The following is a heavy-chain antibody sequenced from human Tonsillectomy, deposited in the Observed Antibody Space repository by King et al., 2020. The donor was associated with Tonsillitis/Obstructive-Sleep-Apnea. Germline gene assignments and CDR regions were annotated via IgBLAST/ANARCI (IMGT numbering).Heavy chain of an antibody. CDR2: VIPILGTA. V-gene: IGHV1-69*12. J-gene: IGHJ6*03. D-gene: IGHD5-12*01. Sequence: QLVQSGAEVKKPGSSLKVSCKASVGTFSRYAISWVRQAPGQVLEWRGGVIPILGTANYAQKFQDRGTITADVSTSTAYMEMSSLRSEDTAVYYCAREFTKEATVSYFYYYMDVWGKGTTVTVSS. CDR1: VGTFSRYA. CDR3: AREFTKEATVSYFYYYMDV.